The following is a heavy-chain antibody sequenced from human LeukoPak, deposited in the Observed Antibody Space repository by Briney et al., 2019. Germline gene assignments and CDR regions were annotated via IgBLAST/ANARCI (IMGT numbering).Heavy chain of an antibody. CDR1: GFTVSSNH. D-gene: IGHD3-10*01. J-gene: IGHJ4*02. Sequence: GGSLRLSCAVSGFTVSSNHMSWVRQAPGKGGLEWVTMISYDGRDQYYADSVKGRFTISRDDSKNTLFLQMNSLRVEDTAMYHCARIGLGVSFGSGFDYWGQGTLVTVTS. CDR2: ISYDGRDQ. V-gene: IGHV3-30-3*01. CDR3: ARIGLGVSFGSGFDY.